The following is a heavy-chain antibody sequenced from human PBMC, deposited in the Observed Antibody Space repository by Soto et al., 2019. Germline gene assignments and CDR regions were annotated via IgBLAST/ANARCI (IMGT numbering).Heavy chain of an antibody. CDR3: ATLKYYDSSGYYAKFDS. J-gene: IGHJ4*02. CDR1: GGSISSGGYY. Sequence: SEPLSLTCTVSGGSISSGGYYWTWIRQHPGKGLEWIGYIYHSGSTYYNPSLKSRVTISVDTSKNQFSLKLSSVTAADTAVYYCATLKYYDSSGYYAKFDSWGQGTLVTVSS. CDR2: IYHSGST. V-gene: IGHV4-31*03. D-gene: IGHD3-22*01.